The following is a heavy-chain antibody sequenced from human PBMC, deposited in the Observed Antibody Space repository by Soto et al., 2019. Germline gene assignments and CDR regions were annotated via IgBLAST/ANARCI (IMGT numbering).Heavy chain of an antibody. V-gene: IGHV1-3*01. D-gene: IGHD2-2*01. CDR2: IHAGNGNT. CDR1: GYTFTTYS. Sequence: ASVKVSCKASGYTFTTYSMHWVLQAPGQRLEWMGWIHAGNGNTEHSQKFQGRVTITRDTSASTAYLELGSLRSEDTAVYYCARAACSSTSCYNYYAYGMDVWGQGTAVTVSS. CDR3: ARAACSSTSCYNYYAYGMDV. J-gene: IGHJ6*02.